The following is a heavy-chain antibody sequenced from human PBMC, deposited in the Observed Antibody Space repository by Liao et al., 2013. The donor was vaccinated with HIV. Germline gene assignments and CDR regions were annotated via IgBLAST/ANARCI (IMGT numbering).Heavy chain of an antibody. J-gene: IGHJ4*02. CDR1: GASISTGNYY. D-gene: IGHD6-19*01. V-gene: IGHV4-30-4*08. Sequence: QVQLQESGPGLVKPSQTLSLTCTVSGASISTGNYYWSWIRQPPGKGLEWIGYIYYSGATYYNPSLKSRLTMSVDTSKNQFSLKLSSVTAADTAVYYCAGESSYSSGWFDYWGQGTLVTVSS. CDR2: IYYSGAT. CDR3: AGESSYSSGWFDY.